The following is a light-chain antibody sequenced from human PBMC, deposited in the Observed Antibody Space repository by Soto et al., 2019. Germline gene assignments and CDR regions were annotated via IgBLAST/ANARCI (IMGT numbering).Light chain of an antibody. CDR2: NVY. CDR1: SSDIGIYNF. Sequence: QSVLTQPASVSGSPGQSITIFCTGTSSDIGIYNFVSWYQQHPGKAPKLMIYNVYSRPSGVSSRFSGSKSGNTASLTISWLQAEDEADYYCNSYPSASTYVFGTGTKLTVL. V-gene: IGLV2-14*03. CDR3: NSYPSASTYV. J-gene: IGLJ1*01.